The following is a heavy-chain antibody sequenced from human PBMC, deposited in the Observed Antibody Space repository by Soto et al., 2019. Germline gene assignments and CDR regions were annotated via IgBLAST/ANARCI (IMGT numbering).Heavy chain of an antibody. J-gene: IGHJ6*02. CDR2: IYYSGST. D-gene: IGHD3-10*01. V-gene: IGHV4-31*03. CDR1: GGSISSDGNY. Sequence: QVQLQESGPGLVKSSQTLSLTCTVSGGSISSDGNYWSWIRQHPGKGLEWIGYIYYSGSTYYNPSPKGRVTRSVDTSKNQFSSKLNSVTAAHTAVYYCARARMVRGIIYYYGMDVWGQGTTVTVSS. CDR3: ARARMVRGIIYYYGMDV.